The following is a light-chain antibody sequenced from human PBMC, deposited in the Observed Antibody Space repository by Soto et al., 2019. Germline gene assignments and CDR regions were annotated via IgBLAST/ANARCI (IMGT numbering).Light chain of an antibody. V-gene: IGKV1-5*03. CDR1: QSISSW. CDR2: KAS. J-gene: IGKJ4*01. CDR3: QQYESYPVT. Sequence: DSPMTQSPATLSASVGDTVTITCRASQSISSWLAWYQQKPGKAPKILIYKASNLQSGVPSRFSGSGSGSEFTLTISSLQPDDFAIYYCQQYESYPVTFGGGTKVEIK.